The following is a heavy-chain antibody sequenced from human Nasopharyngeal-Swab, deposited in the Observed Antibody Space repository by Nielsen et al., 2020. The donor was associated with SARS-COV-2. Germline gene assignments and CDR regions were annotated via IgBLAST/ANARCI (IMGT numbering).Heavy chain of an antibody. CDR2: ISSSSSTI. CDR3: AREGYCSSTSCQYWYFDL. CDR1: GFTFSSYS. D-gene: IGHD2-2*01. Sequence: GVLKISCAASGFTFSSYSMNWVRQAPGKGLEWVSYISSSSSTIYYADSVKGRFTISRDNAKNSLYLQMNSLRDEDTAVYYCAREGYCSSTSCQYWYFDLWGRGTLVTVSS. V-gene: IGHV3-48*02. J-gene: IGHJ2*01.